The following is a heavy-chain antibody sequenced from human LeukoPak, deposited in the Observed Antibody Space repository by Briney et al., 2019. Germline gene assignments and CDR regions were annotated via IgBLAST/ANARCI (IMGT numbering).Heavy chain of an antibody. V-gene: IGHV3-7*01. Sequence: GGPLRLSCAASGFIFTNYFMSWVRQAPGKGLEWVASIKHDGSEKYYVDSVRGRFTISRDNTMNSLYLQMSSLRAEDTAVYYCATDRGWRTSGYYLYYFEYWGQGTLVTYSS. D-gene: IGHD3-3*01. CDR3: ATDRGWRTSGYYLYYFEY. J-gene: IGHJ4*02. CDR1: GFIFTNYF. CDR2: IKHDGSEK.